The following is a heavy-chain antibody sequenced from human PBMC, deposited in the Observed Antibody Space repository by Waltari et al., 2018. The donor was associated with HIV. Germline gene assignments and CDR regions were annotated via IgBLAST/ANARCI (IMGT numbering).Heavy chain of an antibody. CDR3: ARAGSVFGTSPYGMDV. Sequence: QVQLQESGPGLLKPSQTLSLTCTVSGGSISSGDYYWSWIHQPPGKGLEWIGYIYYSGSTYYNPSLKSRVTISVDTSKNQFSLKLSSVSAADTAVYYCARAGSVFGTSPYGMDVWGQGTTVTVSS. J-gene: IGHJ6*02. CDR1: GGSISSGDYY. V-gene: IGHV4-30-4*01. D-gene: IGHD2-2*01. CDR2: IYYSGST.